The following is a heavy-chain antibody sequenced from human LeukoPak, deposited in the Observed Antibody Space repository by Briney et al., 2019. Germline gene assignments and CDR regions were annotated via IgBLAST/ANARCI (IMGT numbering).Heavy chain of an antibody. CDR1: GFTVSSNY. CDR3: ASGDHLYYFDY. Sequence: GGSLRLSCAASGFTVSSNYMSWVRQAPGKGLEWVSVIYSGGSTYYADSVKGRFTISRDNSKNALYLQMNSLRAEDTAVYYCASGDHLYYFDYWGQGTLVTVSS. V-gene: IGHV3-66*01. J-gene: IGHJ4*02. CDR2: IYSGGST. D-gene: IGHD3-10*01.